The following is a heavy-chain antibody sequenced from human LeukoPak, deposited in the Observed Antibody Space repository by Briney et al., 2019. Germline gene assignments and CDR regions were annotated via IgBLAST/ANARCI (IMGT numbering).Heavy chain of an antibody. Sequence: SETLSLTCAVYGGSFSGYYWSWIRQPPGKGLEWIGEINHSGSTNYNPSLKSRVTISVDTSKNQFSLNLNSVTAADTAVYYCARRPPSYSDNSGTYYLGGFDYWGQGTLVAVSS. J-gene: IGHJ4*02. V-gene: IGHV4-34*01. CDR1: GGSFSGYY. CDR3: ARRPPSYSDNSGTYYLGGFDY. D-gene: IGHD3-10*01. CDR2: INHSGST.